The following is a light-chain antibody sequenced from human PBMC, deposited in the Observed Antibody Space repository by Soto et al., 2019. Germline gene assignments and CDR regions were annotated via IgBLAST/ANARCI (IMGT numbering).Light chain of an antibody. CDR3: PQGYGFALT. CDR1: QDISTW. CDR2: AAS. J-gene: IGKJ3*01. V-gene: IGKV1-12*01. Sequence: DIQMTQSPSSVSASVGDRVTISCRASQDISTWLAWYQQKPGKAPKLLIYAASSLQSGVPSRCSGRGSGTDFTLTISSLQPEDFATYCCPQGYGFALTFGTGKKVDI.